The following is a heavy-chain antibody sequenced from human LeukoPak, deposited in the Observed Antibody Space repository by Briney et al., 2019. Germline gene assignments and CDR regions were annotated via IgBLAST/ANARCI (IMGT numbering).Heavy chain of an antibody. Sequence: PSETLSLTCTVSGGSISSSSYYWGWIRQPPGKGLEWIGSIYYSGSTYYNPSLKSRVTISVDTSKNQFSLKLSSVTAADTAVYYCARHGRNSRHIAAAGLYYFDYWGQGTLVTVSS. J-gene: IGHJ4*02. CDR3: ARHGRNSRHIAAAGLYYFDY. V-gene: IGHV4-39*01. CDR1: GGSISSSSYY. D-gene: IGHD6-13*01. CDR2: IYYSGST.